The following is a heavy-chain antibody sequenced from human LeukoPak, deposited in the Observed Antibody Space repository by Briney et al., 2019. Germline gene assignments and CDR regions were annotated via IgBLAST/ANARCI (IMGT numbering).Heavy chain of an antibody. V-gene: IGHV4-30-4*01. CDR2: IYYSGST. CDR3: ARARREMVRGVIIPDAFDI. CDR1: GGSISSGDYY. Sequence: PSETLSLTCTVSGGSISSGDYYWSWIRQPPGKGLEWIGYIYYSGSTYYNPSLKSRVTISVDTSKNQFSLKLSSVTAADTAVYYCARARREMVRGVIIPDAFDIWGQGTMVTVSS. J-gene: IGHJ3*02. D-gene: IGHD3-10*01.